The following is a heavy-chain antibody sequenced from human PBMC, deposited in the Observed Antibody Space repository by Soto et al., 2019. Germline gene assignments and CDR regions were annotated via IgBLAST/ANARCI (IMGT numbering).Heavy chain of an antibody. CDR2: ISWNSGSI. J-gene: IGHJ4*02. V-gene: IGHV3-9*01. D-gene: IGHD6-19*01. Sequence: EVQLVESGGGLVQPGRSLRLSCVASGFTFDSYAMHWVRQAPGKGLEWVSGISWNSGSIGYEDSVKGRFTISRDNDQYTLYVEMNSLRVEDTAFYYCVKDIHEQWLVSHFEYWGQGALVTVSS. CDR3: VKDIHEQWLVSHFEY. CDR1: GFTFDSYA.